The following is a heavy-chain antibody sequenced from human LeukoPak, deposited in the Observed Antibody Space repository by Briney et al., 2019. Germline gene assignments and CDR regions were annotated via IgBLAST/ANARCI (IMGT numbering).Heavy chain of an antibody. V-gene: IGHV4-4*07. J-gene: IGHJ4*02. Sequence: PSETLSLTCTVSGGSIRRHYWSWIRQSAGKGLEWTGRIYKSGSNSENTNYNPSLESRVTVAADTSNNQFSLTLSSVTAADTAVYYCARASLSIGGYSSFDYWGQGILVTVSS. CDR1: GGSIRRHY. CDR2: IYKSGSNSENT. CDR3: ARASLSIGGYSSFDY. D-gene: IGHD2-15*01.